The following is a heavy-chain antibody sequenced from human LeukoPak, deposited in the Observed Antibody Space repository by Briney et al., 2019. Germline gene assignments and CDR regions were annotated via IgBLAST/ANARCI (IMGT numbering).Heavy chain of an antibody. Sequence: SETLSLTCAVYGGSFSGYYWSWIRQPPGKGLEWIGEINHSGSTNYNPSLKSRVTISVGTSKNQFSLKLSSVTAADTAVYYCARVPYSSSWYEKFDYWGQGTLVTVSS. CDR2: INHSGST. D-gene: IGHD6-13*01. CDR1: GGSFSGYY. V-gene: IGHV4-34*01. CDR3: ARVPYSSSWYEKFDY. J-gene: IGHJ4*02.